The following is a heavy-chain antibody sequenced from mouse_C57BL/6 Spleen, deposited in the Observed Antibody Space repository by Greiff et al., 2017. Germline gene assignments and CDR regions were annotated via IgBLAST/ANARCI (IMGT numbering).Heavy chain of an antibody. CDR1: GFNIKDDY. CDR2: IDPENGDT. CDR3: TGFFYYGSDY. Sequence: VQLKQSGAELVRPGASVKLSCTASGFNIKDDYMHWVKQRPEQGLEWIGWIDPENGDTEYASKFQGKATITADTSSNTAYLQLSSLTSEDTAVYYCTGFFYYGSDYWGQGTTLTVSS. J-gene: IGHJ2*01. V-gene: IGHV14-4*01. D-gene: IGHD1-1*01.